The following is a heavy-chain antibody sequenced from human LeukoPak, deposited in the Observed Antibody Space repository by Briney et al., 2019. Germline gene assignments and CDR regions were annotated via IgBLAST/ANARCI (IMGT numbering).Heavy chain of an antibody. J-gene: IGHJ6*02. CDR3: ARHCSGGSCYYGMDV. CDR1: GGSISTYY. Sequence: SETLSPTCTVSGGSISTYYWSWIRQPPGKGLEWIGYIYYSGSTNYNPSLKSRVTISVDTSKNQFSLKLSSVTAADTAVYYCARHCSGGSCYYGMDVWGQGTTVTVSS. V-gene: IGHV4-59*08. CDR2: IYYSGST. D-gene: IGHD2-15*01.